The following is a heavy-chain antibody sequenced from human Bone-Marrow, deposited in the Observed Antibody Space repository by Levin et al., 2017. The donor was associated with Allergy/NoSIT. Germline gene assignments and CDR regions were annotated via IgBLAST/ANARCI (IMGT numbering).Heavy chain of an antibody. CDR2: IYWDDDK. Sequence: SLTTTGVGVAWIRQPPGKALEWLALIYWDDDKRYSPSLKSRLTITKDTSKNQVVLTMTNMDPVDTATYYCAHSTLVMRADYWGQGTLVTVSS. V-gene: IGHV2-5*02. D-gene: IGHD2-21*01. CDR1: SLTTTGVG. J-gene: IGHJ4*02. CDR3: AHSTLVMRADY.